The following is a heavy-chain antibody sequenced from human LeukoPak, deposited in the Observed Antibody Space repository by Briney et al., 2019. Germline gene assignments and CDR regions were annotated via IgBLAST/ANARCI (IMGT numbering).Heavy chain of an antibody. Sequence: PGGSLRLSCSASGFTFSGYAMHWVRQAPGKGLGYVSAISSNGGSTYYADSVKGRFTISRDNSKNTLYLQMSSLRAEDTAVYYCAKDIKNGRIAAAGIVDYWGQGTLVTVSS. CDR2: ISSNGGST. V-gene: IGHV3-64D*06. CDR1: GFTFSGYA. J-gene: IGHJ4*02. D-gene: IGHD6-13*01. CDR3: AKDIKNGRIAAAGIVDY.